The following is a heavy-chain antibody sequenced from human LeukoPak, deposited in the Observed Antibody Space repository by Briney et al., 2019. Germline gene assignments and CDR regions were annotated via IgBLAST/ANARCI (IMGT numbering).Heavy chain of an antibody. CDR2: ISGSGGST. CDR3: AKIPTWIQLWGDFDY. D-gene: IGHD5-18*01. Sequence: PGGSLRLSCAASGFTFSSYAMSWVRQAPGKGLEWVSTISGSGGSTYYADSVKGRFTISRDNSKNTLYLQMNSLRAEDTAVYYCAKIPTWIQLWGDFDYWGQGTLVTVSP. J-gene: IGHJ4*02. V-gene: IGHV3-23*01. CDR1: GFTFSSYA.